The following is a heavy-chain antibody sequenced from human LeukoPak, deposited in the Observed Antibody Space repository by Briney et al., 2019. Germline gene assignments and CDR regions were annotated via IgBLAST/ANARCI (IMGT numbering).Heavy chain of an antibody. Sequence: SETLSLTCAVYGGSFSGYYWSWIRQPPGKGLEWIGEINHSGSTNYTPSLKSRVTISVDTSKNQFSLKLSSVTAADTAVYYCARDKAYGDPYYYYGMDVWGQGTTVTVSS. CDR2: INHSGST. J-gene: IGHJ6*02. D-gene: IGHD4-17*01. CDR1: GGSFSGYY. CDR3: ARDKAYGDPYYYYGMDV. V-gene: IGHV4-34*01.